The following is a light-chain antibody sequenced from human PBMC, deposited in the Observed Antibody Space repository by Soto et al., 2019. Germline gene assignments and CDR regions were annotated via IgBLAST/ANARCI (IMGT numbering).Light chain of an antibody. CDR2: EVS. CDR1: QSFVYRDGNTY. CDR3: VQGTHWPPFT. Sequence: VVMTQSPLSLPVTLGQPASISCKSSQSFVYRDGNTYLNWFQQRPDQSPRRLIYEVSHRDSGVPDRFSGSGSGTDFTLKISRVEAEDVGVYYCVQGTHWPPFTFGQGTKLEIK. J-gene: IGKJ2*01. V-gene: IGKV2-30*01.